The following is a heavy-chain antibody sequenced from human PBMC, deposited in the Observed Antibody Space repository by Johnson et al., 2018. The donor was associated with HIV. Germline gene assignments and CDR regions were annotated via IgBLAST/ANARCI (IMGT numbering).Heavy chain of an antibody. V-gene: IGHV3-64*04. J-gene: IGHJ3*02. CDR3: AKDLSQWLIPEAFDI. CDR2: ISSNGGST. Sequence: VQLVESGGGLVQPGGSLRLSCAASGFTFSSYAMHWVRQAPGKGLEYVSAISSNGGSTYYADSVKGRFTISRDNSKNTLYLQMNSLRAEDTAVYYCAKDLSQWLIPEAFDIWGQGTMVTVSS. CDR1: GFTFSSYA. D-gene: IGHD6-19*01.